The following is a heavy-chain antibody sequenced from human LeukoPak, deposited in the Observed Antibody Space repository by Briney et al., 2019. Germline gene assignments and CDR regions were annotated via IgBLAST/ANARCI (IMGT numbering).Heavy chain of an antibody. Sequence: GGSLRLSCAASGFTFDDYAMHWVRQAPGKGLEWVSGISWNSGSIGYADSVKGRFTISRDNSKNTLYLQMNSLRAEDTAVYYCAKLGVPAANYDYWGQGTLVTVSS. CDR1: GFTFDDYA. V-gene: IGHV3-9*01. CDR3: AKLGVPAANYDY. D-gene: IGHD2-2*01. CDR2: ISWNSGSI. J-gene: IGHJ4*02.